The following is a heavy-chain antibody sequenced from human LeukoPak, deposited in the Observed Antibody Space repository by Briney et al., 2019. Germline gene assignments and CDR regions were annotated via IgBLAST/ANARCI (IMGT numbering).Heavy chain of an antibody. CDR3: ARGESGGQLLSSFDI. CDR1: GGSFSGYY. CDR2: INHSGST. Sequence: SETLSLTCAVYGGSFSGYYWSWLRQPPGKGLEWIGEINHSGSTNYNPSLKSRVTISVDTSKNQFSLKLSSVTAADTAVYYCARGESGGQLLSSFDIWGQGTMVTVSS. J-gene: IGHJ3*02. D-gene: IGHD2-2*01. V-gene: IGHV4-34*01.